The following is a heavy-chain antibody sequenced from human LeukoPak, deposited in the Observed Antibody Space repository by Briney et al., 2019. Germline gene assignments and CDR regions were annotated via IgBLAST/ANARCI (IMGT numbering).Heavy chain of an antibody. V-gene: IGHV1-46*01. J-gene: IGHJ3*02. CDR2: INPSGGST. CDR3: ATNRGYAFDI. D-gene: IGHD3-10*01. Sequence: ASVKVSCKGAGYTFTCYYMHWVRQAHGQGLEWMGIINPSGGSTSYAQKFQGRGTMTRDMSTSTVYMELSSLRSEATAVYYCATNRGYAFDIWGQGTMVTVSS. CDR1: GYTFTCYY.